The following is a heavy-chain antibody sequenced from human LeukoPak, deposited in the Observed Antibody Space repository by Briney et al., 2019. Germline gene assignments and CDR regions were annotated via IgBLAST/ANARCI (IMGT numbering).Heavy chain of an antibody. J-gene: IGHJ3*02. V-gene: IGHV4-39*07. CDR1: GGSISSSSYY. D-gene: IGHD3-10*01. CDR3: ARGGWAFDI. Sequence: TSETLSLTCTVSGGSISSSSYYWGWIRQPPGKGLEWIGSIYYSGSTYYNPSLKSRVTISVDTSKNQFSLKLNSVPAADTAVYYCARGGWAFDIWGQGTMATVSS. CDR2: IYYSGST.